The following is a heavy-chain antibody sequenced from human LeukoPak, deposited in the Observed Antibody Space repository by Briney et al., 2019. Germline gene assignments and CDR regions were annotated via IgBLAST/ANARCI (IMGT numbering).Heavy chain of an antibody. D-gene: IGHD3-22*01. Sequence: GASVKVSCKASGGTFSSCAISWVRQAPGQGLEWMGGIIPISATANYAQKFQGRVTIAADESTSTAYMELSSLRSEDTAVYYCARGPITTRSHFDYWGQGTLVTVSS. CDR3: ARGPITTRSHFDY. J-gene: IGHJ4*02. CDR2: IIPISATA. V-gene: IGHV1-69*13. CDR1: GGTFSSCA.